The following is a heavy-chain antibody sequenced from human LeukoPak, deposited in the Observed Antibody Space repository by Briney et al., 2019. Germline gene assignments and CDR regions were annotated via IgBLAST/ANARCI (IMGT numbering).Heavy chain of an antibody. CDR3: AKEEPTVTTLLDY. Sequence: GGSLRLSCAASGFTFSSYGMHWVRQAPGKGLEWVAVISYDGSNKYYADSVKGRFTISRDNSKNTLYLQMNSLRAEDTAVYYCAKEEPTVTTLLDYWGQGTLVTVSS. J-gene: IGHJ4*02. CDR2: ISYDGSNK. D-gene: IGHD4-11*01. V-gene: IGHV3-30*18. CDR1: GFTFSSYG.